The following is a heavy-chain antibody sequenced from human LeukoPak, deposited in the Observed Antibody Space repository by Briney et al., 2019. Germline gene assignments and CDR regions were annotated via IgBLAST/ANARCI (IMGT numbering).Heavy chain of an antibody. D-gene: IGHD3-10*01. Sequence: ASVKVSCKASGGTFSSYAISWVRQAPGQGLEWMGGIIPIFGIANYAQKFQGRVTITADESTSTAYMELSSLRSEDTAVYYCARELPGGYGMDVWGQGTTVTVSS. CDR3: ARELPGGYGMDV. CDR2: IIPIFGIA. CDR1: GGTFSSYA. V-gene: IGHV1-69*13. J-gene: IGHJ6*02.